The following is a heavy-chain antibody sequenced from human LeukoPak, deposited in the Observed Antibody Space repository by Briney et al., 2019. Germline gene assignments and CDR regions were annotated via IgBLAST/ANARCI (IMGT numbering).Heavy chain of an antibody. V-gene: IGHV3-49*03. CDR3: TRADSSGYYPFPPFDY. D-gene: IGHD3-22*01. CDR1: GFTFGDYA. Sequence: GRSLRLXCTASGFTFGDYAMSWFRQAPGKGLEWVGFIRSKAYGGTTEYAASVKGRFTISRDDSKSIAYLQMNSLKTEDTAVYYCTRADSSGYYPFPPFDYWGQGTLVTVSS. J-gene: IGHJ4*02. CDR2: IRSKAYGGTT.